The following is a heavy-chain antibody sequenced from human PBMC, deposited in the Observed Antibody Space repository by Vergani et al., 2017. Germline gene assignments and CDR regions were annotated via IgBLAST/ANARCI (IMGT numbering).Heavy chain of an antibody. CDR2: ISSDGGST. J-gene: IGHJ4*02. CDR1: GFTFSTYA. CDR3: ARDRRVRGVNEY. V-gene: IGHV3-23*01. Sequence: EVQLLESGGGLVQPGGSLRLSCAASGFTFSTYAMTWVRQAPGKGLEWVSTISSDGGSTYYADSVKGRFTISRDNSKNTLSLQMNSLTAEDTAVYYCARDRRVRGVNEYWGQGTLVTVSS. D-gene: IGHD3-10*01.